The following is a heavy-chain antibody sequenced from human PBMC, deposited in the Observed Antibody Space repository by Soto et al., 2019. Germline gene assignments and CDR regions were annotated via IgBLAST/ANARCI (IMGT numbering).Heavy chain of an antibody. V-gene: IGHV1-18*01. CDR3: ARLVPYYYYGMDV. CDR1: GYTFTSYA. D-gene: IGHD2-8*01. Sequence: ASVKVSCKASGYTFTSYAMHWVRQAPGQGLEWMGWISAYNGNTNYAQKLQGRVTMTTDTSTSTAYMELRSLRSDDTAVYYCARLVPYYYYGMDVWGRGTTVTVSS. CDR2: ISAYNGNT. J-gene: IGHJ6*02.